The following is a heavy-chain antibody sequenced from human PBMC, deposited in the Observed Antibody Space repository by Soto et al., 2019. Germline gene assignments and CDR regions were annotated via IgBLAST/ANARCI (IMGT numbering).Heavy chain of an antibody. V-gene: IGHV1-2*02. J-gene: IGHJ3*02. Sequence: QLHLVQSGAVVKKPGASVTVSCSASGYPVTAYYMHWVRQAPGRGLEWMGGINPATGAAKYIQTFRGGVTMTRDTSTSTFFMELSGLTSEATAVFYCARGGGVGVAGSAAFDMWGQGTLVTVSS. CDR2: INPATGAA. CDR3: ARGGGVGVAGSAAFDM. D-gene: IGHD3-3*01. CDR1: GYPVTAYY.